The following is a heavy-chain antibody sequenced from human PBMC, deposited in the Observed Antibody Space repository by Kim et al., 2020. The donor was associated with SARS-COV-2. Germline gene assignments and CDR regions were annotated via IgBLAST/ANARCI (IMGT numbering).Heavy chain of an antibody. CDR1: GFTFSSYW. V-gene: IGHV3-7*01. D-gene: IGHD5-18*01. Sequence: GGSLRLSCAASGFTFSSYWMSWVRQAPGKGLEWVANIKQDGSEKYYVDSVKGRFTISRDNAKNSLYLQMNSLRAEDTAVYYCARAGGIYSYGPLFDPWGQGTLVTVSS. CDR2: IKQDGSEK. CDR3: ARAGGIYSYGPLFDP. J-gene: IGHJ5*02.